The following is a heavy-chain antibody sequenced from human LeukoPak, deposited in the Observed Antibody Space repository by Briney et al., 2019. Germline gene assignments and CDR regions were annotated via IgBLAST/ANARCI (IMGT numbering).Heavy chain of an antibody. Sequence: PAETLSLTCAVSVYSIRSGYYWGWIRQPPGKGLEWIGSIYHSGSTYYNPSLKSRVTISVDTSNNQFSLKLSSVTAADTAIYYCARRYCSGGSSYPNDAFDVWGQGTMVTVSS. CDR2: IYHSGST. D-gene: IGHD2-15*01. CDR1: VYSIRSGYY. J-gene: IGHJ3*01. CDR3: ARRYCSGGSSYPNDAFDV. V-gene: IGHV4-38-2*01.